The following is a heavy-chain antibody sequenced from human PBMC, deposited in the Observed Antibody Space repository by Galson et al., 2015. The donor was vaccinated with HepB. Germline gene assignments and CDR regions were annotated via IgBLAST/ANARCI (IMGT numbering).Heavy chain of an antibody. CDR1: GFTFNSYA. D-gene: IGHD5-18*01. CDR3: ASQNSYGYYFDY. J-gene: IGHJ4*02. Sequence: SLRLYCAASGFTFNSYAMHWVRQAPGKGLEWVAVISYDGSNKYYADSVKGRFTISRDNSKNTLYLQMNSLRAEDTAVYYCASQNSYGYYFDYWGQGTLVTVSS. CDR2: ISYDGSNK. V-gene: IGHV3-30-3*01.